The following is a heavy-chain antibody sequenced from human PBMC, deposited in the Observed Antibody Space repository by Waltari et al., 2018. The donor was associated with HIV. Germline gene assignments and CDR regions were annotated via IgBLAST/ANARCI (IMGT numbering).Heavy chain of an antibody. J-gene: IGHJ4*02. CDR2: IYYTGNT. V-gene: IGHV4-59*01. Sequence: QVQLQESGPGLVKPSETLSLTCTVSGCSISSYFWSWIRQPPGKGLEWIGYIYYTGNTNYNPSLKSRVTISVDTSKNQFSLKLTSLTAADTAVYYCAGAEYSTSGPGYWGQGTLVTVSS. CDR1: GCSISSYF. CDR3: AGAEYSTSGPGY. D-gene: IGHD6-6*01.